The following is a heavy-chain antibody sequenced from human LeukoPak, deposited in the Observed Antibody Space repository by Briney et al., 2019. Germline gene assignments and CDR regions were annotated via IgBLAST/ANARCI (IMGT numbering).Heavy chain of an antibody. CDR2: ISSSGGII. V-gene: IGHV3-11*01. CDR3: AKADPYYYDSSGGDAFDI. J-gene: IGHJ3*02. CDR1: GFTFSDHY. D-gene: IGHD3-22*01. Sequence: GGSLRLSCAASGFTFSDHYMSWIRQAPGKGLEWVSYISSSGGIIYYADSVKGRFTISRDNAKNSLYLQMNSLRAEDTALYYCAKADPYYYDSSGGDAFDIWGQGTMVTVSS.